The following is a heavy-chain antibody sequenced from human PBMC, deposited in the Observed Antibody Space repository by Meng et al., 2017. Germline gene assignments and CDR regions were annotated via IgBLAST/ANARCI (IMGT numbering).Heavy chain of an antibody. CDR2: ISYDGSNK. CDR1: GFTFSSYE. J-gene: IGHJ4*02. D-gene: IGHD2-15*01. Sequence: GESLKISCAASGFTFSSYEMNWVRQAPGKGLEWVAVISYDGSNKYYADSVKGRFTISRDNSKNTLYLQMNSLRAEDTAAYYCASNLGLVVVDYYFDYWGQGTLVTVSS. V-gene: IGHV3-30*04. CDR3: ASNLGLVVVDYYFDY.